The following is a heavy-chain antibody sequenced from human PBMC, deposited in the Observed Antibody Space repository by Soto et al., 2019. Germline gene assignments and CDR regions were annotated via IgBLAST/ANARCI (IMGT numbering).Heavy chain of an antibody. D-gene: IGHD6-19*01. J-gene: IGHJ4*02. Sequence: QVQLVESGGGVVQPGRSRRLSCAASGFTFSSYGMHWVRQAPGKGLEWVAVISYDGSNKYYADSVKGRFTISRDNSKNTLYLQMNSLRAEDTAVYYCAKDRKIAVPRDYYFDYWGQGTLVTVSS. CDR1: GFTFSSYG. CDR3: AKDRKIAVPRDYYFDY. V-gene: IGHV3-30*18. CDR2: ISYDGSNK.